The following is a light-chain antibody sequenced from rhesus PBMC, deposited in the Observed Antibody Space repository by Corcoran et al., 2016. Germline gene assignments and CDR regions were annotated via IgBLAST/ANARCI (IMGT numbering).Light chain of an antibody. J-gene: IGKJ4*01. CDR3: QQHDNSPLT. CDR2: RAS. V-gene: IGKV1-69*01. Sequence: DIQMTQSPSSLSASVGDRVTITCRASQGISNWLAWYQQKPGKAPKLLIYRASNFETGAPSRFRGSGSGTDFTLTISSLQPEDIATYDCQQHDNSPLTFGGGTKVEIK. CDR1: QGISNW.